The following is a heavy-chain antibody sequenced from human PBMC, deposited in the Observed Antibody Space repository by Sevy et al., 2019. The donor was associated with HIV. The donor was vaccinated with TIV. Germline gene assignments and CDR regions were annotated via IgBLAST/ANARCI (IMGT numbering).Heavy chain of an antibody. J-gene: IGHJ3*02. CDR2: IRSKAYGGTT. CDR3: TRPALGGWYLRAFDI. D-gene: IGHD6-19*01. V-gene: IGHV3-49*03. CDR1: GFTFGDYA. Sequence: GGALRLSCTASGFTFGDYAMSWFRQAPGKGLEWVGFIRSKAYGGTTEYAASVKGRFNISRDDSKSIAYLQMNSLKTEDTAVYYCTRPALGGWYLRAFDIWGQGTMVTVSS.